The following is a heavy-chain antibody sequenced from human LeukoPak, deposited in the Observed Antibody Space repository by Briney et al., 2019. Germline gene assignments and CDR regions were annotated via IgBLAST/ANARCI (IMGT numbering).Heavy chain of an antibody. CDR2: ISYDGSNK. V-gene: IGHV3-30*18. Sequence: PGGSLRLSCAASGFTFSSYGMHWVRQAPGKELEWVAVISYDGSNKYYADSVKGRFTISRDNSKNTLYLQMNSLRAEDTAVYYCAKDRYSSSWNYYYGMDVWGQGTTVTVSS. CDR3: AKDRYSSSWNYYYGMDV. CDR1: GFTFSSYG. D-gene: IGHD6-13*01. J-gene: IGHJ6*02.